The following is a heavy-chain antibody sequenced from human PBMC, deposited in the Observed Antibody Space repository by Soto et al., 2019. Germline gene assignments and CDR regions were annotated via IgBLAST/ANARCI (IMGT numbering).Heavy chain of an antibody. J-gene: IGHJ4*02. D-gene: IGHD5-18*01. CDR1: GFTFSSYA. CDR3: AKGGYSYGYWGSY. Sequence: GGSLRLSCAASGFTFSSYAMIWVRQAPGKGLEWVSTISGSGGSTYYADSVKGRFTISRDNSKNTLYLQMNSLRAEDTAVYYCAKGGYSYGYWGSYWGQGTLVTVSS. CDR2: ISGSGGST. V-gene: IGHV3-23*01.